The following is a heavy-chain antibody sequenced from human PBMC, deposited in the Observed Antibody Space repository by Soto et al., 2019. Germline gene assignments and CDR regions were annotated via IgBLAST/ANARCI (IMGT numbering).Heavy chain of an antibody. V-gene: IGHV3-11*01. J-gene: IGHJ6*03. CDR3: ARERVGILYYYYMDV. D-gene: IGHD3-16*02. CDR1: GFTFSDYY. Sequence: GGSLRLSCAASGFTFSDYYMSWIRQAPGKGLEWVSYISSSGSTIYYAVSVKGRFTISRDNAKNSLYLQMNSLRAEDTAVYYCARERVGILYYYYMDVWGKGTTVTVSS. CDR2: ISSSGSTI.